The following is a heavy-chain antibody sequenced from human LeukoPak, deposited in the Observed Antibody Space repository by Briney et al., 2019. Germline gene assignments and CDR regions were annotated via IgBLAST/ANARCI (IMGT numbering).Heavy chain of an antibody. Sequence: SETLSLTCTVSGGSISSSSYYWGWIRQPPGKGLEWIGSIYYSGSTYYNPSLKSRVTISVDTSKNQFSLKLSSVTAADTAVYYCARDLEYSSGWYVEDYYYYMDVWGKGTTVTVSS. CDR2: IYYSGST. CDR1: GGSISSSSYY. J-gene: IGHJ6*03. V-gene: IGHV4-39*02. CDR3: ARDLEYSSGWYVEDYYYYMDV. D-gene: IGHD6-19*01.